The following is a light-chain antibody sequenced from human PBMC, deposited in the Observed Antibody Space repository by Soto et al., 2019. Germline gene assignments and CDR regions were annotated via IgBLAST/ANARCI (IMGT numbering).Light chain of an antibody. CDR3: SSYAGVNNLI. CDR2: EVT. Sequence: QSAMTQPPSASGSPGQSVTISCTGTSRDIGLYNYVSWFQQHPGQAPKLIIYEVTHRPSGVPDRFSGSKSGYTASLTVSGLQPEDEADYYCSSYAGVNNLIFGGGTKLTVL. V-gene: IGLV2-8*01. CDR1: SRDIGLYNY. J-gene: IGLJ2*01.